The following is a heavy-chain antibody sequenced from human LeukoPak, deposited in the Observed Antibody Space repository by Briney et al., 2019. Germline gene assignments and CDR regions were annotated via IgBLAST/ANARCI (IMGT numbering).Heavy chain of an antibody. V-gene: IGHV4-38-2*02. Sequence: SETLSLTCTVSGYSISSGYYCGWIRQPPARELQWSGSIYHSGITYYNPSLKSRVTISVDTSKNQFPLKLSSVTAADTAVYYCARDRAFDYVHPHPLDYWGQGTLVTVSS. CDR1: GYSISSGYY. CDR2: IYHSGIT. D-gene: IGHD3-16*01. J-gene: IGHJ4*02. CDR3: ARDRAFDYVHPHPLDY.